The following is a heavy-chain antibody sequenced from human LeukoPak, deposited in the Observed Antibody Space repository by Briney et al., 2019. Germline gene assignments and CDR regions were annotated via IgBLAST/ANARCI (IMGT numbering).Heavy chain of an antibody. CDR3: AAVGGLGVYAFDI. V-gene: IGHV1-69*13. Sequence: ASVKVSCKASGGTFSSYAISWVRQAPGQGLEWMGGIIPIFGTANYAQKFQGRVTITADESTSTAYMELSSLRSEDTAVYYCAAVGGLGVYAFDIWGQGTMVTVSS. CDR1: GGTFSSYA. J-gene: IGHJ3*02. CDR2: IIPIFGTA. D-gene: IGHD3-3*01.